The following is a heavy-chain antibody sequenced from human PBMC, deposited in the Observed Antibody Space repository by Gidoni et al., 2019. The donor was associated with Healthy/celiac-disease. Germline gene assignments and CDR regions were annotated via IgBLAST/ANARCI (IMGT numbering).Heavy chain of an antibody. CDR3: AKAQGRIAARPVDY. D-gene: IGHD6-6*01. J-gene: IGHJ4*02. CDR1: GFTFDDYA. CDR2: ISWNSGSI. V-gene: IGHV3-9*01. Sequence: EVQLVESGGGLVQPGRSLRLSCAASGFTFDDYAMHWVRQAPGKGLEWVSGISWNSGSIGYADSVKGRFTISRDNAKNSLYLQMNSLRAEDTALYYCAKAQGRIAARPVDYWGQGTLVTVSS.